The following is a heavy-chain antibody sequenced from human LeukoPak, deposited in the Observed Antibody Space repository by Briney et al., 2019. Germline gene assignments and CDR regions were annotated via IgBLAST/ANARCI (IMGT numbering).Heavy chain of an antibody. V-gene: IGHV3-23*01. D-gene: IGHD3-3*01. CDR3: ARAKRFLEWLYFDY. CDR2: ISGGSGTT. J-gene: IGHJ4*02. Sequence: GGSLRLSCAASGFTFDSYAMNWVRQAPGKGLEWVSSISGGSGTTYYADSVKGRFTISRDNSKNTLYLQMNSLRAEDTAVYYCARAKRFLEWLYFDYWGQGTLVTVSS. CDR1: GFTFDSYA.